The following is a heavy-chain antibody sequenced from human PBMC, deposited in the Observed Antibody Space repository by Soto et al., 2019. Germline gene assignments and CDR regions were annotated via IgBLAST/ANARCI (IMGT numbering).Heavy chain of an antibody. CDR3: VQSRCGGDCREIYSSHAYNGLDV. CDR2: LYWDDDQ. CDR1: GLSLRTTGVG. D-gene: IGHD2-21*02. V-gene: IGHV2-5*02. Sequence: QVTLKESGPTLVKPTQTLTLTCTVSGLSLRTTGVGVGWVRQPPGKALEWLALLYWDDDQRYSPSLRSRLTIGKAISERQVVLTMTNMDTVDTATYYCVQSRCGGDCREIYSSHAYNGLDVWGQGTTVTVSS. J-gene: IGHJ6*02.